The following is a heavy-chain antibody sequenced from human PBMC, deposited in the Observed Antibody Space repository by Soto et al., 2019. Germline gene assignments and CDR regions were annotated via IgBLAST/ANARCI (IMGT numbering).Heavy chain of an antibody. CDR3: ASGVGYCSGGSCYRNYFDY. CDR2: IYYSGST. V-gene: IGHV4-39*01. Sequence: SETLSLTCTVSGGSISSSSYYWGWIRQPPGKGLERIGSIYYSGSTYNKPYLKSRVNISVDTSKNQLSLKQSTVTAAETEVYYCASGVGYCSGGSCYRNYFDYWGQGTLVTVS. J-gene: IGHJ4*02. D-gene: IGHD2-15*01. CDR1: GGSISSSSYY.